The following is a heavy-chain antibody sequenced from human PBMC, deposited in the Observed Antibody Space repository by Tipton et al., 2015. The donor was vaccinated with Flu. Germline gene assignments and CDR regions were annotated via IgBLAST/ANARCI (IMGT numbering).Heavy chain of an antibody. V-gene: IGHV3-11*01. CDR1: GFSFSDSY. CDR2: MSASGSTI. CDR3: ARDFQPTSNWFDP. J-gene: IGHJ5*02. Sequence: QVQLVQSGGGLVQPGGSLRLSCAASGFSFSDSYMSWIRQAPGKGLEWISYMSASGSTIYYADSVKGRFSISRDNAKNSLYLQMNSLRDEDTAVYYCARDFQPTSNWFDPWGQGTLVTVSS.